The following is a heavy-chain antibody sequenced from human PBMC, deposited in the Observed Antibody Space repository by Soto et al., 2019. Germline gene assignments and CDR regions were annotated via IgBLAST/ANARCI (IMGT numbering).Heavy chain of an antibody. Sequence: SETLTLTCTVSGASIINYYWAWIRQSPGGGLESIGYVSNTATTTYNPSLKNRVTISVDASKSQFYLKLRSVTAADTAVYYCARGRKARGILTGYYYYGMDVWGQGTTVT. V-gene: IGHV4-59*01. CDR1: GASIINYY. J-gene: IGHJ6*02. CDR3: ARGRKARGILTGYYYYGMDV. CDR2: VSNTATT. D-gene: IGHD3-9*01.